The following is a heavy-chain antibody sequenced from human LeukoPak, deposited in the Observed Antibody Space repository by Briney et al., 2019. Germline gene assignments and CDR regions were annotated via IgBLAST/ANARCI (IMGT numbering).Heavy chain of an antibody. V-gene: IGHV3-53*01. CDR2: IYSGGNT. CDR3: ARESGYAVGDY. CDR1: GFTFDDYG. Sequence: PGGSLRLSCAASGFTFDDYGMSWVRHAPGKGLEWASVIYSGGNTYYADSVKGRFSISRDNSKNTLYLQMNSLRAEDTAVYYCARESGYAVGDYWGQGTLVTVSS. D-gene: IGHD5-12*01. J-gene: IGHJ4*02.